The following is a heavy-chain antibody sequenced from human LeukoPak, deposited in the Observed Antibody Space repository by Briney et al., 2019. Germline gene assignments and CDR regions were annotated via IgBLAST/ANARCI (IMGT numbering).Heavy chain of an antibody. CDR2: IRYDGSNK. V-gene: IGHV3-30*02. CDR3: ARDRDI. J-gene: IGHJ3*02. CDR1: GFTFSSYG. Sequence: GGSLRLSCAASGFTFSSYGMHWVRQAPGKGLEGVAFIRYDGSNKNYAASVKGRFTISRDNSKNTLYLQMNSLRAEDTAVYYCARDRDIWGQGTMVTVSS.